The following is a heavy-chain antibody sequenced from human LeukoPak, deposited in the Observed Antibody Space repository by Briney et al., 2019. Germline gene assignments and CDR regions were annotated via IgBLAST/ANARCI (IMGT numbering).Heavy chain of an antibody. CDR3: ARESGGANYFDY. J-gene: IGHJ4*02. CDR2: IGTYGGDT. D-gene: IGHD5-12*01. Sequence: TSRISWVRQAPGQGLEWMGWIGTYGGDTYYAQKFQGRITVTTDTSTSTVYMELSSLRSEDTAVYYCARESGGANYFDYWGQGTLVTVSS. V-gene: IGHV1-18*01. CDR1: TSR.